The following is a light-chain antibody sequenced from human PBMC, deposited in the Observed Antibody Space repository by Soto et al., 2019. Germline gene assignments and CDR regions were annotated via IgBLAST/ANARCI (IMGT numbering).Light chain of an antibody. CDR2: DDG. CDR3: QVWDNNYDHYV. Sequence: ELTHPPSVSVAPGQTARITCGGNNIGGKSLHWYQQKPGQAPVLVVYDDGDRPSGIPERFSGSNSGNTATLTISRVEAGDEADYYCQVWDNNYDHYVFGTGTKVTVL. J-gene: IGLJ1*01. CDR1: NIGGKS. V-gene: IGLV3-21*02.